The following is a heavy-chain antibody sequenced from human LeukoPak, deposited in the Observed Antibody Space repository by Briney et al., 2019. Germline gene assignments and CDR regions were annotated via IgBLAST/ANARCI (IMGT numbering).Heavy chain of an antibody. CDR3: TTDEDYYDSSGYYQPHAFDI. V-gene: IGHV3-15*01. CDR2: IKSKTDGGTT. D-gene: IGHD3-22*01. Sequence: PGGSLRLSCAASGFTFSNAWMSWVRQAPGKGLEWVGRIKSKTDGGTTDYAAPVKGRFTISRDDSKNTLYLQMNSLKTEDTAVYYCTTDEDYYDSSGYYQPHAFDIWGQGTMVTVSS. J-gene: IGHJ3*02. CDR1: GFTFSNAW.